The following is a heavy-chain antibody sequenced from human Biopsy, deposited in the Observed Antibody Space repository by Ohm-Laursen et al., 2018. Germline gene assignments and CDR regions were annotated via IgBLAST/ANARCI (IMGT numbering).Heavy chain of an antibody. D-gene: IGHD3-22*01. CDR3: ARDYDTSGYYYVS. V-gene: IGHV4-39*01. CDR1: GGSISNNNYY. CDR2: IFYRGST. J-gene: IGHJ5*02. Sequence: TLSLTCTVSGGSISNNNYYWGWIRQPPGKGLEWIGSIFYRGSTHYKPSLKSRVNISVDTSKNQFSLKLNSVTAADTTVYYCARDYDTSGYYYVSWGQGTLVTVSS.